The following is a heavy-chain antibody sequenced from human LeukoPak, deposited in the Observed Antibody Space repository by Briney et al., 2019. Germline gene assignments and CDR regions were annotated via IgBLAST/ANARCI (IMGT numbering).Heavy chain of an antibody. Sequence: PSQTLSLACTVSGVSINSHYWSWTRQPPGNGLECNRYIYYSGSTKYNPSLNSRATISLDTSKNQFFLKLTSVTAADTAVYYCARDGESGGWFDSWGQGALVTVSP. D-gene: IGHD6-25*01. CDR2: IYYSGST. V-gene: IGHV4-59*11. CDR3: ARDGESGGWFDS. CDR1: GVSINSHY. J-gene: IGHJ5*01.